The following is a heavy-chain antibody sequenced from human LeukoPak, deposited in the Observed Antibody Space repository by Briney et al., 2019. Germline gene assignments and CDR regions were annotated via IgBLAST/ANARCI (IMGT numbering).Heavy chain of an antibody. J-gene: IGHJ4*02. D-gene: IGHD2-2*01. V-gene: IGHV4-39*01. Sequence: SETLSLTCTVSGGSISSSSYYWGWIRQPPGKGQEWIGSIYYSGSTYYNPSLKSRVTISVDTSKNQFSLKLSSVTAADTAVYYCARLVVVPAAIRRFDYWGQGTLVTVSS. CDR1: GGSISSSSYY. CDR3: ARLVVVPAAIRRFDY. CDR2: IYYSGST.